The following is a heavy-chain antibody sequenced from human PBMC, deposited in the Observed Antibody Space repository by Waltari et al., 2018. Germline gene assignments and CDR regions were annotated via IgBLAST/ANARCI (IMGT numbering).Heavy chain of an antibody. CDR1: GFTFDDYA. CDR3: AKDIKTIFGVVMHTEDSYYYYYGMDV. V-gene: IGHV3-9*03. J-gene: IGHJ6*02. D-gene: IGHD3-3*01. Sequence: EVQLVESGGGLVQPGRSLRLSCAAPGFTFDDYAMHWVRQAPGKGLEWVSGIRWNSGSKGYADSVKGRFTISRDNAKNSLYLQMNSLRAEDMALYYCAKDIKTIFGVVMHTEDSYYYYYGMDVWGQGTTVTVSS. CDR2: IRWNSGSK.